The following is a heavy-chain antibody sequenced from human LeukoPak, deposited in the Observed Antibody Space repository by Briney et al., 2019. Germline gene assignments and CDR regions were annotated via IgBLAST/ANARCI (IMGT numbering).Heavy chain of an antibody. V-gene: IGHV3-66*01. D-gene: IGHD4-17*01. Sequence: GRSLRLSCAASGFTVSSNYMSWVRQAPGKGLEWVSVIYSGGSTYYADSVKGRFTISRDNSKNTLYLQMNSLRAEDTAVYYCARNDYGDTSVPDYWGQGTLVTVSS. CDR2: IYSGGST. CDR3: ARNDYGDTSVPDY. CDR1: GFTVSSNY. J-gene: IGHJ4*02.